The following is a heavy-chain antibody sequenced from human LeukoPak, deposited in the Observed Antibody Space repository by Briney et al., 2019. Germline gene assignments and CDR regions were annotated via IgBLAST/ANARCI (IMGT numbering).Heavy chain of an antibody. J-gene: IGHJ4*02. CDR2: IDWDDDK. Sequence: SGPTLVNPPQTLTLTCTFSGFSLNTGGMCVSWIRQPPGKALEWLARIDWDDDKFYSTSLTTRLTISKDTSKNQVVLTMTNMDPADTATYYCARIRAVSGNFLLDYWGQGTLVTVSS. V-gene: IGHV2-70*17. D-gene: IGHD6-19*01. CDR1: GFSLNTGGMC. CDR3: ARIRAVSGNFLLDY.